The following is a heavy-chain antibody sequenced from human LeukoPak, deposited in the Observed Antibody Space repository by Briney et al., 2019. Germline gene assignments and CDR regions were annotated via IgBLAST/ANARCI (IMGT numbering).Heavy chain of an antibody. J-gene: IGHJ4*02. CDR3: ARADEVTTIDY. CDR1: GFIFSSYE. CDR2: ISSSGSTI. V-gene: IGHV3-48*03. D-gene: IGHD4-17*01. Sequence: GGSLRLSCAASGFIFSSYEMNWVRQAPGKGLEWVSYISSSGSTIYYADSVKGRCTISRDNAKNSLYLQMNSLRAEDTAVYYCARADEVTTIDYWGQGTLVTVSS.